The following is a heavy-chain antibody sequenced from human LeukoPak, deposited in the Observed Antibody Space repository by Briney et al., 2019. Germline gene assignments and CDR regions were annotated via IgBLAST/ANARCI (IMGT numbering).Heavy chain of an antibody. CDR3: ARLREVGFDP. Sequence: GSLRLSCAASGFTFSSYSMNWVRQPPGKGLEWIGSIYYSGSTYYNPSLKSRVTISVDTSKNQFSLKLSSVTAADTAVYYCARLREVGFDPWGQGTLVTVSS. D-gene: IGHD3-16*01. V-gene: IGHV4-39*01. J-gene: IGHJ5*02. CDR1: GFTFSSYSMN. CDR2: IYYSGST.